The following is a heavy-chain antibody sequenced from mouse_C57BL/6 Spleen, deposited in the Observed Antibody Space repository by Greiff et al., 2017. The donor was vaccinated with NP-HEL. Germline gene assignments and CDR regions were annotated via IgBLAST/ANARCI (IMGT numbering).Heavy chain of an antibody. CDR2: IDPENGDT. J-gene: IGHJ4*01. CDR1: GFNIKDDY. Sequence: VTLKESGAELVRPGASVKLSCTASGFNIKDDYMHWVKQRPEQGLEWIGWIDPENGDTEYASKFQGKATITADTSSNTAYLQLSSLTSEDTAVYYCTVDGAMDYWGQGTSVTVSS. CDR3: TVDGAMDY. V-gene: IGHV14-4*01.